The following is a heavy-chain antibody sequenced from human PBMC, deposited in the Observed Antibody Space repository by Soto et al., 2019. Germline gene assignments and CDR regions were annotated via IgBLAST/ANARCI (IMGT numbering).Heavy chain of an antibody. D-gene: IGHD6-19*01. CDR1: GGSFSGYY. CDR3: ARAPFIAVAGSRLFDY. V-gene: IGHV4-34*01. CDR2: INHSGST. Sequence: SETLSLTCAVYGGSFSGYYWSWIRQPPWKGLEWIGEINHSGSTNYNPSLKSRVTISVDTSKNQFSLKLSSVTAADTAVYYCARAPFIAVAGSRLFDYWGQGTLVTVSS. J-gene: IGHJ4*02.